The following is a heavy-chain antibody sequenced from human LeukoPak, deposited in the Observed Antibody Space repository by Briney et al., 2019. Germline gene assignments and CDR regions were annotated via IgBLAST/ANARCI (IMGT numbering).Heavy chain of an antibody. CDR1: GYTFTSYA. Sequence: ASVKVSCKASGYTFTSYAMNWVRQAPGQGLEWMGIINPSGGSTSYAQKFQGRVTMTRDMSTSTVYMELRSLRSDDTAVYYCARRGVTTGYYYYYYYMDVWGKGTTVTVSS. J-gene: IGHJ6*03. D-gene: IGHD4-11*01. CDR3: ARRGVTTGYYYYYYYMDV. CDR2: INPSGGST. V-gene: IGHV1-46*01.